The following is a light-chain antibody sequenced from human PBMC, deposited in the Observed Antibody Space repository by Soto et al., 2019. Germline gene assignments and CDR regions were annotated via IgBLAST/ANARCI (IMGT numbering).Light chain of an antibody. Sequence: QSALTQPASVSGSPGQSITISCTGTSSDVGGYNYVSWYPQHPGKAPKLMIYDVSNRPSGVSNRFSGSKSGNTASLTISGLQAEDEADYYCGSYTLSNSLLFGGGTKLTVL. CDR3: GSYTLSNSLL. J-gene: IGLJ2*01. V-gene: IGLV2-14*01. CDR1: SSDVGGYNY. CDR2: DVS.